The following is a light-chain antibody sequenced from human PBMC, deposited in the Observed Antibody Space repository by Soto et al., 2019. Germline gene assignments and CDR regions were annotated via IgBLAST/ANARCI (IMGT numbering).Light chain of an antibody. CDR2: AAS. J-gene: IGKJ4*01. Sequence: SQLTHSPSSLPAAVGDRFTSTCRASQGVSSYLGWYQKQPGKAPNLLIYAASTLPSGVPSRFSGGGSGTDFTLTISSLQPEDFATYYCQQVNVYPSTFGRGTKVDIK. CDR3: QQVNVYPST. CDR1: QGVSSY. V-gene: IGKV1-9*01.